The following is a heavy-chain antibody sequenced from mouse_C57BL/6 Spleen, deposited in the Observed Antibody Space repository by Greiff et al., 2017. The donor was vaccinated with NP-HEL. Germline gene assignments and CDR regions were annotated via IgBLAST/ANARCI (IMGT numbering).Heavy chain of an antibody. CDR1: GFTFSDYG. Sequence: DVMLVESGGGLVKPGGSLKLSCAASGFTFSDYGMHWVRQAPEKGLEWVTYISSGSSTIYYADTVKGRFTISRDNAKNTLFLQMTSLRSEDTAMYYCARPSSDGYYWFDYWGQGTTLTVSS. J-gene: IGHJ2*01. CDR2: ISSGSSTI. CDR3: ARPSSDGYYWFDY. D-gene: IGHD2-3*01. V-gene: IGHV5-17*01.